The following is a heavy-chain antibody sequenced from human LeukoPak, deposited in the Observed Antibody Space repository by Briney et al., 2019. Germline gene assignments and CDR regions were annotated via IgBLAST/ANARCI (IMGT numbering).Heavy chain of an antibody. CDR2: IYTSGST. V-gene: IGHV4-61*02. D-gene: IGHD1-1*01. Sequence: RTSETLSLTCTVSGGSISSGSYYWSWIRQPAGKGLEWIGRIYTSGSTNYNPSLKSRVTISVDTSKNQFSLKLSSVTAADTAVYYCAREGLERLSYYYYMDVWGKGTTVTISS. CDR3: AREGLERLSYYYYMDV. J-gene: IGHJ6*03. CDR1: GGSISSGSYY.